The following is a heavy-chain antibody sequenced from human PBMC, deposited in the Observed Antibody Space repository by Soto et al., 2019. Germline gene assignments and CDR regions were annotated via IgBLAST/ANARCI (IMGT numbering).Heavy chain of an antibody. CDR3: ARDKAVAGTNKFDY. CDR1: GYTFTSYA. D-gene: IGHD6-19*01. Sequence: ASVKVSCKASGYTFTSYAMHWVRQAPGQRLEWMGWINAGNGNTKYSQKFQGRVTITRDTSASTAYMELSSLRSEDTAVYYCARDKAVAGTNKFDYWGQGTLVTVSS. J-gene: IGHJ4*02. CDR2: INAGNGNT. V-gene: IGHV1-3*01.